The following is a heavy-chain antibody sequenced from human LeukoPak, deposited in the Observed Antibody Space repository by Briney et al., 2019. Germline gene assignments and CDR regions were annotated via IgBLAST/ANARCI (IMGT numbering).Heavy chain of an antibody. CDR1: GGPFSGYY. V-gene: IGHV4-34*01. Sequence: PSETLSLTCAVYGGPFSGYYWSWIRQPPGKGLEWIGEINHSGSTNYNPSLKSRVTISVDTSKNQFSLKLRSVTAADTAIYYCARQQIYVGTGMVDYFDYWGQGILVTVSS. J-gene: IGHJ4*02. CDR2: INHSGST. CDR3: ARQQIYVGTGMVDYFDY. D-gene: IGHD5-18*01.